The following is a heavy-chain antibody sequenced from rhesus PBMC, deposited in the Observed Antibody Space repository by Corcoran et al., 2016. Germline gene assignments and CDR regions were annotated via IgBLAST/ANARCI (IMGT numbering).Heavy chain of an antibody. Sequence: EVQLVQSGAEVKKPGASVKIYCKASGYTFTDYYLHWVRQAPGKGLEWRERGDHENGEEKHAQKFQERDTITAKTSTDTAYRGLRSMRSEDTAVYYCATVYSSWSSFDYWGQGVLVTVSS. CDR2: GDHENGEE. CDR3: ATVYSSWSSFDY. CDR1: GYTFTDYY. J-gene: IGHJ4*01. D-gene: IGHD6-13*01. V-gene: IGHV1-111*02.